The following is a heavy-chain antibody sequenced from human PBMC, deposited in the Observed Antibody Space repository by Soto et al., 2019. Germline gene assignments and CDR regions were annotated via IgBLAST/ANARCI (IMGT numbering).Heavy chain of an antibody. D-gene: IGHD4-4*01. CDR2: IYSGGST. V-gene: IGHV3-66*01. Sequence: GGSLRLSCAASGFTVSSNYMSWVRQAPGKGLEWVSVIYSGGSTYYADSVKGRFTISRDNSKNTLYLQMNSLRAEDTAVYYCARDLRDAMTTVISWGWFDPWGQGTLVTVSS. CDR3: ARDLRDAMTTVISWGWFDP. J-gene: IGHJ5*02. CDR1: GFTVSSNY.